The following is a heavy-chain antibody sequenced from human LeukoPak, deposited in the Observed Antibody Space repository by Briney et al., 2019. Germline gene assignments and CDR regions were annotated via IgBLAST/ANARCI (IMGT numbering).Heavy chain of an antibody. V-gene: IGHV1-18*01. J-gene: IGHJ3*02. Sequence: GASVKVSCKASGYTFSSYGISWVRQAPGQGLEWMGWISGYNGNTNSAQKLQGRVSMTTDTPTSTAYVELRSLRSDDTAVYYCARDRSPDFWSGDYRDAFDIWGQGTMVTVSS. CDR3: ARDRSPDFWSGDYRDAFDI. CDR2: ISGYNGNT. CDR1: GYTFSSYG. D-gene: IGHD3-3*01.